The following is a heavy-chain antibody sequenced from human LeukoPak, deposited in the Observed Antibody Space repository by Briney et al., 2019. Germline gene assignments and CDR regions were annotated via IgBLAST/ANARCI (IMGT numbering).Heavy chain of an antibody. J-gene: IGHJ4*02. CDR2: IYSGGST. CDR3: ASQTDSSGFDY. CDR1: GFTVSSNY. Sequence: PGGSLRLSCVASGFTVSSNYMSWVRQAPGKGLEWVSVIYSGGSTYYADSVKGRFTISRDNSKNTLYLQMNSLRAEDTAVYYCASQTDSSGFDYWGQGTLVTVSS. D-gene: IGHD6-19*01. V-gene: IGHV3-66*02.